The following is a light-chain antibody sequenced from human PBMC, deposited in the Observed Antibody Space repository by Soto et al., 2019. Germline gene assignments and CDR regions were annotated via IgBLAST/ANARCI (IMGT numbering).Light chain of an antibody. CDR3: LVYGTSAGFT. Sequence: EIVLTQSPGTLSLSPGERATLSCRASQTVRSDSLAWYQHKPGQAPRLLIYRASSRATGIPDRFSGSGSGTDFSLTISRLEPEDFAVYYCLVYGTSAGFTFGPGTNVDIK. V-gene: IGKV3-20*01. CDR1: QTVRSDS. J-gene: IGKJ3*01. CDR2: RAS.